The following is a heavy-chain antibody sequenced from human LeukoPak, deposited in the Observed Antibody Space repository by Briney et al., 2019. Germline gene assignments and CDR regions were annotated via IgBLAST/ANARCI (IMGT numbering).Heavy chain of an antibody. Sequence: SETLSLTCTVSGGTISSSVGYRWSWVRQPAGKGLEWIGHVYNSGSANYNPSLRSRVTMSVDTSMNQFSLKLSSLTAADTAVYFCARDVDEMATIFERFSYSYYMDVWGNGTTVTVSS. D-gene: IGHD5-24*01. CDR3: ARDVDEMATIFERFSYSYYMDV. CDR1: GGTISSSVGYR. V-gene: IGHV4-61*09. J-gene: IGHJ6*03. CDR2: VYNSGSA.